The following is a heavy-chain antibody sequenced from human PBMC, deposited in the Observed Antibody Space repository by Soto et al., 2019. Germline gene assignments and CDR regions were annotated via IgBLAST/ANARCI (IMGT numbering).Heavy chain of an antibody. V-gene: IGHV3-30*18. Sequence: GGSLRLSCAASGFTFSTYGMHWVRQAPGKGLEWVAVISYDGSNNYYADSVKGRFTISRDNSKNTLYLQMNSLRAEDTAVYYCAKALIQLKPYYNYYGMDVWGQGTTVTVSS. CDR2: ISYDGSNN. CDR1: GFTFSTYG. J-gene: IGHJ6*02. CDR3: AKALIQLKPYYNYYGMDV. D-gene: IGHD1-1*01.